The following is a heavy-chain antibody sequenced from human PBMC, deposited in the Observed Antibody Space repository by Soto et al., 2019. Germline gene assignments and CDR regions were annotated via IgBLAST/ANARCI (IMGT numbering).Heavy chain of an antibody. V-gene: IGHV1-69*01. J-gene: IGHJ6*02. CDR1: GGTFSSYA. CDR2: IIPIFGTA. D-gene: IGHD3-10*01. Sequence: QVQLVQSGAEVKKPGSSVKVSCKASGGTFSSYAISWVRQAPGQGLEWMGGIIPIFGTANYVQKFQGRVTITADEATSTAYMELSSLRSEDTAVYYCAREKDGSGSYYRDGMDVWGQGTTVTVSS. CDR3: AREKDGSGSYYRDGMDV.